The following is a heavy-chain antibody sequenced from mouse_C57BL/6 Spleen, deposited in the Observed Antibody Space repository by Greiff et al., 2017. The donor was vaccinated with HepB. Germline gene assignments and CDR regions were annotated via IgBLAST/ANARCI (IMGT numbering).Heavy chain of an antibody. CDR2: ISSGSSTI. J-gene: IGHJ3*01. CDR3: AIVGEGGFAY. V-gene: IGHV5-17*01. CDR1: GFTFSDYG. Sequence: EVQGVESGGGLVKPGGSLKLSCAASGFTFSDYGMHWVRQAPEKGLEWVAYISSGSSTIYYADTVKGRFTISRDNAKNTLFLQMTSLRSEDTAMYYCAIVGEGGFAYWGQGTLVTVSA. D-gene: IGHD3-3*01.